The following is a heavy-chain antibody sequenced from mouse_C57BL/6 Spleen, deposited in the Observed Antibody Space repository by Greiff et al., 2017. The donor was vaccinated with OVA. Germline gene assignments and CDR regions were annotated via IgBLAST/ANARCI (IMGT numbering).Heavy chain of an antibody. J-gene: IGHJ1*03. CDR1: GFTFSDYG. D-gene: IGHD2-12*01. CDR3: ARSYTDWYFDV. CDR2: ISSGSSTI. V-gene: IGHV5-17*01. Sequence: EVKLMESGGGLVKPGGSLKLSCAASGFTFSDYGMHWVRQAPEKGLEWVAYISSGSSTIYYADTVKGRFTISRDNAKNTLFRQMTSLRSEDTAMYYCARSYTDWYFDVWGTGTTVTVSS.